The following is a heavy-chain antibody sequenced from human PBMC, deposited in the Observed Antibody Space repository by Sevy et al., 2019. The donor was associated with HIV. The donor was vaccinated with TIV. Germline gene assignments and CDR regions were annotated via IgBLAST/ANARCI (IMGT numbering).Heavy chain of an antibody. Sequence: SETLSLTCTVSGGSISSYYWSWIRQPPGKGLEWIGHIFYRGSTDYNPSLKSRVTISVDTSKNQFSLNLTSVTAADRVVYYCARGGWNYPDYSYGMDLWGQGTMVTVSS. CDR2: IFYRGST. D-gene: IGHD1-7*01. J-gene: IGHJ6*01. V-gene: IGHV4-59*01. CDR1: GGSISSYY. CDR3: ARGGWNYPDYSYGMDL.